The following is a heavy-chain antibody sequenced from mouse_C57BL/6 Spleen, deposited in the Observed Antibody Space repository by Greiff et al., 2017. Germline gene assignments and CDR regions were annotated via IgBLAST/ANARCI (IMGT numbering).Heavy chain of an antibody. Sequence: QVQLQQSGAELVRPGASVKLSCKASGYTFTDYYINWVKQRPGQGLEWIARIYPGSGNTYYNEKFKGKATLTAEKSSSTAYMQLSSLASEDSAVYFSARNYYGSSYYAMDYWGQGTSVTVSS. J-gene: IGHJ4*01. CDR1: GYTFTDYY. V-gene: IGHV1-76*01. D-gene: IGHD1-1*01. CDR2: IYPGSGNT. CDR3: ARNYYGSSYYAMDY.